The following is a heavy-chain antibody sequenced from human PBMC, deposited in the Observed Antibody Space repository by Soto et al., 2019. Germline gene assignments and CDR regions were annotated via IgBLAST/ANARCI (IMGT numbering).Heavy chain of an antibody. Sequence: ASVKVSCKTSGYTFTTYAIHWVRQAPGQSLEWMGWINTDNGNTYYSQKMQARVTITRDTSASTAYMELSRLRSEDTAVYYCARSRVRGGYYFDYWGQGALVTVSS. CDR1: GYTFTTYA. V-gene: IGHV1-3*04. CDR3: ARSRVRGGYYFDY. D-gene: IGHD3-16*01. J-gene: IGHJ4*02. CDR2: INTDNGNT.